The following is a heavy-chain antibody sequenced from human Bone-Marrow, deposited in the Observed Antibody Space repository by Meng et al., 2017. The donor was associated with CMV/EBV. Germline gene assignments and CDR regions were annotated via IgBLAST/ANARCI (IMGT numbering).Heavy chain of an antibody. J-gene: IGHJ5*02. CDR1: GDSISNYY. D-gene: IGHD6-6*01. CDR3: AKVPSGLAGRPWWFGP. Sequence: SETLSLTCTVSGDSISNYYWSWIRQPPGRGLEWIGYIYYSGRTNYSPSLESRATISIDTSKNQFSLKLTSVTAADTAVYYCAKVPSGLAGRPWWFGPWGQGTLVTVSS. V-gene: IGHV4-59*01. CDR2: IYYSGRT.